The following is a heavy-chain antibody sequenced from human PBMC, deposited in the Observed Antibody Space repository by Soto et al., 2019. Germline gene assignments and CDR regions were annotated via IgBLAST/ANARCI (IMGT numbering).Heavy chain of an antibody. J-gene: IGHJ6*02. CDR2: TYYRSKWYN. D-gene: IGHD3-10*01. CDR1: GDSVSSNSAA. V-gene: IGHV6-1*01. Sequence: KQSQTLSLTCAISGDSVSSNSAAWNWIRQSPSRGLEWLGRTYYRSKWYNDYAVSVKSRITINPDTSKNQFSLQLNSVTPEDTAVYYCARVAGRQEGYYYYGMDVWGQGTTVTVSS. CDR3: ARVAGRQEGYYYYGMDV.